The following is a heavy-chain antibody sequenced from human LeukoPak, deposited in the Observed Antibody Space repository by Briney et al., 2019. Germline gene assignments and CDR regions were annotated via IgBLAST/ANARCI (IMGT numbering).Heavy chain of an antibody. D-gene: IGHD1-26*01. J-gene: IGHJ4*02. Sequence: GGSLRLSCAASGFTFSSYSMNWVRQAPGKGLEWVSSISSSSSYIYYADSVKGRFTISRDNAKNSLYLQMNSLRAEDTAVYYYARASYSGSFGFNYWGQGTLVTVSS. V-gene: IGHV3-21*01. CDR2: ISSSSSYI. CDR3: ARASYSGSFGFNY. CDR1: GFTFSSYS.